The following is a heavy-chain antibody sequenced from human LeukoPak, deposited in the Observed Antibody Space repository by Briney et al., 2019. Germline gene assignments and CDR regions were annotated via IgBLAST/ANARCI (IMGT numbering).Heavy chain of an antibody. J-gene: IGHJ4*02. CDR3: AKGGGSFPYYFDY. D-gene: IGHD2-15*01. CDR2: IIPILGIA. Sequence: ASVKVSCKASGGTFSSYAISWVRQAPGQGLEWMGRIIPILGIANYAQKFQGRVTITADKSTSTAYMELSSLRSEDTAVYYCAKGGGSFPYYFDYWGQGTLVTVSS. V-gene: IGHV1-69*04. CDR1: GGTFSSYA.